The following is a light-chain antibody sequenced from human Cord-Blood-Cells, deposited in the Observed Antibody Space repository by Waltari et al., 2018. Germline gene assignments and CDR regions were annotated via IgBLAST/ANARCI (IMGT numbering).Light chain of an antibody. V-gene: IGLV2-11*01. CDR1: SSDVGGYNY. CDR3: CSYAGSYTYV. Sequence: QSALTQPRSVSGFPGQSVTISRTGTSSDVGGYNYAPWYQQHPGKTPKLMIYDVSKRPSGVPDRFSVSKSGNTASLTISGLQAEDEADYYCCSYAGSYTYVFGTGTKVTVL. J-gene: IGLJ1*01. CDR2: DVS.